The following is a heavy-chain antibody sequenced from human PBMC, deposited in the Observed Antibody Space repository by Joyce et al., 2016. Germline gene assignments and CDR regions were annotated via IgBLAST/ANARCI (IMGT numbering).Heavy chain of an antibody. V-gene: IGHV1-18*01. D-gene: IGHD3-22*01. J-gene: IGHJ3*02. CDR1: GYTFTSYG. CDR2: ISGYNGNT. CDR3: ARGPRVTMIVVVTDSFDI. Sequence: QVQLVQSGAEVKKPGASVKVSCKASGYTFTSYGISWVRQAPGQGLEWMGWISGYNGNTNYAQKFQGRVTMTTDTSTSTAYMELRSLRSDDTAVYYCARGPRVTMIVVVTDSFDIWGQGTMVTVSS.